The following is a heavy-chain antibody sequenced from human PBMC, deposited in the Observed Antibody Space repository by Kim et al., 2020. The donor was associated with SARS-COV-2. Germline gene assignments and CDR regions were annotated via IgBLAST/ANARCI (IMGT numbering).Heavy chain of an antibody. Sequence: GGSLRLSCSASGFTFSSYAMHWVRQAPGKGLEYVSAISSNGRSTYYADSVKGRFTISRDNSKNTLYLQMSSLRAEDTAVYYCVKDLRIVAGLRFLLQPPYYFDYWGQGTLVTVSS. CDR2: ISSNGRST. D-gene: IGHD2-15*01. V-gene: IGHV3-64D*09. CDR3: VKDLRIVAGLRFLLQPPYYFDY. J-gene: IGHJ4*02. CDR1: GFTFSSYA.